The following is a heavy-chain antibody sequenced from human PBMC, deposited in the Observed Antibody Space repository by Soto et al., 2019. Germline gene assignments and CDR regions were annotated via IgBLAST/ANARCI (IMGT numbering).Heavy chain of an antibody. CDR3: ARDTFSDAAAGSPFFDY. D-gene: IGHD6-13*01. J-gene: IGHJ4*02. V-gene: IGHV1-46*01. Sequence: QVQLVQSGAEVKKPGASVKVSCKASGYIFTNYYMHWVRQAPGQGLEWMGVINPNGGSTSSAQKCQGRVIMTRDTSTTTVYMELGSLRSEDTAVYYCARDTFSDAAAGSPFFDYWGQGTLVTVSS. CDR1: GYIFTNYY. CDR2: INPNGGST.